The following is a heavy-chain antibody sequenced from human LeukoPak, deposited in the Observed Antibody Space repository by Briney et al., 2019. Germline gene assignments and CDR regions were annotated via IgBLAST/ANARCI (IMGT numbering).Heavy chain of an antibody. J-gene: IGHJ4*02. Sequence: GGSLRLSCAASGFTFSTYGMSWVRQTPGKGLEWVSGISTSGSRTDYADSVKGRFTISRDNSKNTLYLQMNSLRAEDTAVYYCAKSGVRYFDLISNFDYWGQGTLVTVSS. V-gene: IGHV3-23*01. CDR1: GFTFSTYG. CDR3: AKSGVRYFDLISNFDY. D-gene: IGHD3-9*01. CDR2: ISTSGSRT.